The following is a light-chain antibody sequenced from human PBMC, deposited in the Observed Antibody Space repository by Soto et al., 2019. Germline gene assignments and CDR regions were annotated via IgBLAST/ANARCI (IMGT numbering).Light chain of an antibody. V-gene: IGKV1-5*03. J-gene: IGKJ1*01. CDR2: KVS. CDR3: KQYNGYSWA. Sequence: DIQMTQSPSTLSASVGDTVTITCRASQDLNDWLAWFQQKPGKAPNLLIYKVSNLESGVPSRFSGSGSGTEFTLTISSLQPDDFASYYCKQYNGYSWAFGQGTKVEIK. CDR1: QDLNDW.